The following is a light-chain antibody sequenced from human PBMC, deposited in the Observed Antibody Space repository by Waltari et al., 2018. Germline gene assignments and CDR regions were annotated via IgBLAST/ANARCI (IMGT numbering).Light chain of an antibody. CDR2: DAS. CDR1: QGGGRS. J-gene: IGKJ1*01. V-gene: IGKV3-20*01. CDR3: QKYVNLPAT. Sequence: SCRARQGGGRSLAWYQQKPGQAPRLLIYDASRRATGIPDRLSGSGSGTDFSLTISRLEPEDSAMYYCQKYVNLPATFGQGTKVEIK.